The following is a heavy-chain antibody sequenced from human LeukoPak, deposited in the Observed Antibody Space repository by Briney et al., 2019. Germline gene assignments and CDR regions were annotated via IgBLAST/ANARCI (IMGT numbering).Heavy chain of an antibody. CDR1: GFTFSSYA. D-gene: IGHD4-11*01. CDR3: ARERWDYSIDY. Sequence: GGSLRLSCAASGFTFSSYAMSWVRQAPGKGLEWVSVISGSGGSTFYADSVKGRFTISRDNSKNTLYLQMNSLRAEDTAVYYSARERWDYSIDYWGQGTLVTVSS. J-gene: IGHJ4*02. V-gene: IGHV3-23*01. CDR2: ISGSGGST.